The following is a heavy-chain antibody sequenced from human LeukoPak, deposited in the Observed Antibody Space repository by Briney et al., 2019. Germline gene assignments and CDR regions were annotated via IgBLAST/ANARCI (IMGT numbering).Heavy chain of an antibody. CDR2: IKQDGSEK. Sequence: GGSLRLSCAASGFTFSSYWMSWVRQAPGKGLEWVANIKQDGSEKYYVDSVKGRFTISRDNAKNSLYLQMNSLRAEDTAVYYCARTGSFGVVIIRGYFDYWGQGTLVTASS. V-gene: IGHV3-7*01. J-gene: IGHJ4*02. D-gene: IGHD3-3*02. CDR1: GFTFSSYW. CDR3: ARTGSFGVVIIRGYFDY.